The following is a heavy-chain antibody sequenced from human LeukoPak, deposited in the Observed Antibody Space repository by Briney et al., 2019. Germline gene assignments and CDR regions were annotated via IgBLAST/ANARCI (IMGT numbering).Heavy chain of an antibody. D-gene: IGHD3/OR15-3a*01. V-gene: IGHV3-23*01. J-gene: IGHJ3*01. Sequence: PGGSRRLSCAASGFTFDDYGMSWIRQAPGKGLEWVSGISPSGDITYYADSVMGRFTISRDNRKSTVSLQMNSLRAEDTALYYCVRDLDWGAFDVWGQGTMVTVSS. CDR3: VRDLDWGAFDV. CDR1: GFTFDDYG. CDR2: ISPSGDIT.